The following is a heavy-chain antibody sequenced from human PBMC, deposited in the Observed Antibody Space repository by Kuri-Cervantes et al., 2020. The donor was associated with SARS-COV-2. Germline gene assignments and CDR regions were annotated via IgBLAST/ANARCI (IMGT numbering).Heavy chain of an antibody. D-gene: IGHD3-22*01. CDR2: IGHTDNTI. CDR1: GFTFSGYE. CDR3: ARHKSSGYSNDY. V-gene: IGHV3-48*03. Sequence: GESLKISCAASGFTFSGYEMSWVRQAPGKGLEWVAYIGHTDNTIYYADSVKGRFTISRDNPKTSLYLQMSSLRAEDTAVYYCARHKSSGYSNDYWGQGILVTCAS. J-gene: IGHJ4*02.